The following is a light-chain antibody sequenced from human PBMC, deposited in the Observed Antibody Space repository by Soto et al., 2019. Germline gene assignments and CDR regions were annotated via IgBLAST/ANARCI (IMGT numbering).Light chain of an antibody. CDR1: QSVSHW. V-gene: IGKV1-5*01. CDR3: QQYNSDQYT. CDR2: DAS. Sequence: DIQMTQSPSTLSASVGDRVTITCRASQSVSHWLAWYQQKPGKAPKALIYDASTLETGVPSRFSGSGSGTDFTLTISSLQPDDFATYYCQQYNSDQYTFGQGPKLEMK. J-gene: IGKJ2*01.